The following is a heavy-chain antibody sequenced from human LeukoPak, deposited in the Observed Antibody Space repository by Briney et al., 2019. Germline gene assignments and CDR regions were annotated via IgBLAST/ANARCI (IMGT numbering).Heavy chain of an antibody. Sequence: SETLSLTCAVYGGSFSGYYWSWIRQPPGKGLEWIGEINHSGSTNYNPSLKSRVTISVDTSKNQFSLKLSSATAADTAVYYCARPYCSSTSCWDSAFDIWGQGTMVTVSS. D-gene: IGHD2-2*01. CDR3: ARPYCSSTSCWDSAFDI. CDR2: INHSGST. J-gene: IGHJ3*02. CDR1: GGSFSGYY. V-gene: IGHV4-34*01.